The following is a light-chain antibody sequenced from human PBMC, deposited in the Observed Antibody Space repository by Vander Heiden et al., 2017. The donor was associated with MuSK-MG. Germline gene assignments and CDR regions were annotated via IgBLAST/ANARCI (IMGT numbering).Light chain of an antibody. V-gene: IGKV1-39*01. CDR2: ATS. CDR3: QQRDSIPGT. Sequence: DIQMTQSPSSLSTSVGDRVTITCRASQSITYHLNWYQQKPGKAPRLLIYATSNLQSGVPARFSGSRSGTDFTLTISSLQPEDFATYYCQQRDSIPGTFGQGTIVEI. CDR1: QSITYH. J-gene: IGKJ1*01.